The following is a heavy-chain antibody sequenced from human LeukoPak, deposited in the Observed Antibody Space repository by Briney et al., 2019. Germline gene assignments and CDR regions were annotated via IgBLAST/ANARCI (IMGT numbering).Heavy chain of an antibody. J-gene: IGHJ5*02. V-gene: IGHV4-34*01. CDR3: ARVDPGNWFDP. CDR1: GGPFSGYY. CDR2: INHSGST. Sequence: SETLSLTCAVYGGPFSGYYWSRIRQPPGKGLEWIGEINHSGSTNYNPSLKNRVTISVDTSKNQFSLKLSSVTAADTAVYYCARVDPGNWFDPWGQGTLVTVSS.